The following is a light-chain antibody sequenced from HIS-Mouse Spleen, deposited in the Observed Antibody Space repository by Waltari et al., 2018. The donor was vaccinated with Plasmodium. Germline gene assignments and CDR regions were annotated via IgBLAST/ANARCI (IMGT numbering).Light chain of an antibody. CDR1: SSDVGCYNY. CDR2: DVS. CDR3: CSYAGSYTLV. J-gene: IGLJ2*01. V-gene: IGLV2-11*01. Sequence: QSALTQPRSVSGSPGQSVTISCTGTSSDVGCYNYVSWYQQLPGKAPKLMIYDVSKRPSGVPDRFSGSKSGNTASLTISGLQAEDEADYYCCSYAGSYTLVFGGGTKLTVL.